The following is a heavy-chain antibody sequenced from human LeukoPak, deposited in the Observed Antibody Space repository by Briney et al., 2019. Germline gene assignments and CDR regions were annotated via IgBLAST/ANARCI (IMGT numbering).Heavy chain of an antibody. D-gene: IGHD2-8*01. CDR1: GXTFSSYA. CDR3: AKELMGFDY. J-gene: IGHJ4*02. CDR2: VSGTGLTT. V-gene: IGHV3-23*01. Sequence: AGGSLRLSCAASGXTFSSYAMSWVRQAPGKGLEWVSAVSGTGLTTYYADSVKGRFIVSRDNSKNTVYLQMNSLRGEDAAVYYCAKELMGFDYWGQGTLVTVSS.